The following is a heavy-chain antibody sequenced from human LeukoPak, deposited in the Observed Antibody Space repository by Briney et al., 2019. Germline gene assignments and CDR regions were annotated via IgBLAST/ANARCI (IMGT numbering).Heavy chain of an antibody. J-gene: IGHJ4*02. CDR2: ISWNSGSI. CDR1: GFTFDDYA. V-gene: IGHV3-9*01. D-gene: IGHD5-18*01. CDR3: AKAGSGYSNFDY. Sequence: GGSLRLSCAASGFTFDDYAMRWVRQAPGKGLEWVSGISWNSGSIGYADSVKGRFTISRDNAKNSLYLQMNSLRAEDTALYYCAKAGSGYSNFDYWGQGTLVTVSS.